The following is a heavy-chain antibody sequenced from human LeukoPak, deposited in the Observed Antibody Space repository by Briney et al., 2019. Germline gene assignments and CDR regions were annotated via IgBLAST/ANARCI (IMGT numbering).Heavy chain of an antibody. CDR2: IYYRGNT. Sequence: SETLSLTCTVSGGSVSSGNYYWNWVRQPPGKGLEWIGYIYYRGNTYYNPSLKSRITISVDTSKNQFSLKLSSVTAADTAVYYCAREHIVVLPAVIHYYGMDVWGQGTTVTVSS. CDR1: GGSVSSGNYY. CDR3: AREHIVVLPAVIHYYGMDV. J-gene: IGHJ6*02. D-gene: IGHD2-2*02. V-gene: IGHV4-30-4*01.